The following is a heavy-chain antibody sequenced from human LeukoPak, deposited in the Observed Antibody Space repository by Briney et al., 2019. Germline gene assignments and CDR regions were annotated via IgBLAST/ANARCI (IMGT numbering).Heavy chain of an antibody. V-gene: IGHV4-39*07. J-gene: IGHJ6*03. CDR1: GDSISTSNSY. Sequence: SETPSLTCTVSGDSISTSNSYWGWIRQPPGKGLEWIGSIYYSGSTYYNPSLKSRVTISVDTSKNQFSLKLSSVTAADTAVYYCASSIRGSYYMDVWGKGTTVTISS. D-gene: IGHD3-10*01. CDR3: ASSIRGSYYMDV. CDR2: IYYSGST.